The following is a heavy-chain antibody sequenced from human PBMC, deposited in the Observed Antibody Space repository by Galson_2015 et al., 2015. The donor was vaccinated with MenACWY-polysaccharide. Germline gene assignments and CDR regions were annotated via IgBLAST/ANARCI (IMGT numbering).Heavy chain of an antibody. CDR2: ISYDATNK. D-gene: IGHD2-2*01. CDR3: ARDYCSRTSCSGMDV. J-gene: IGHJ6*02. CDR1: GFTFSSYA. V-gene: IGHV3-30-3*01. Sequence: SLRLSCAASGFTFSSYAMHWVRQAPGKGLEWVAVISYDATNKYYADSVKGRFTISRDNSKSTLYLQMNSLGAEDTAVYYCARDYCSRTSCSGMDVWGQGTTVTVSS.